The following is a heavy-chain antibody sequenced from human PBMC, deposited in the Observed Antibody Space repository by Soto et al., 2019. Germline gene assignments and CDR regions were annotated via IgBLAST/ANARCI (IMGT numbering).Heavy chain of an antibody. CDR3: ARKYDSSGYSFDY. D-gene: IGHD3-22*01. Sequence: SVKVSCKASGGTFSSYAISWVRQAPGQGLEWMGGIIPIFGTANYAQKFQGRVTITADESTSTAYMELSSLRSEDTAVYYCARKYDSSGYSFDYWGQGTLVTVSS. CDR1: GGTFSSYA. J-gene: IGHJ4*02. V-gene: IGHV1-69*13. CDR2: IIPIFGTA.